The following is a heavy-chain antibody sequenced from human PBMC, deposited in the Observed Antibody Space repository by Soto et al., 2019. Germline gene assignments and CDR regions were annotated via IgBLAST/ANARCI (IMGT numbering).Heavy chain of an antibody. J-gene: IGHJ6*03. CDR3: ARVELELNYYYYYMDV. Sequence: ASVKVSCKASGYTFTSYGISWVRQAPGQGLEWMGWISAYNGNTNYAQKLQGRVTMTTDTSTSTAYMELRSLRSDDTAVYYCARVELELNYYYYYMDVWGKGTTVTVSS. V-gene: IGHV1-18*01. CDR1: GYTFTSYG. CDR2: ISAYNGNT. D-gene: IGHD1-7*01.